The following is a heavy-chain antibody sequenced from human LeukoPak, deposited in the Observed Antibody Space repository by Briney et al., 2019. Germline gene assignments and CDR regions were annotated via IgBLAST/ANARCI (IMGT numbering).Heavy chain of an antibody. CDR3: AREEGYCSSTTCSAPFDY. V-gene: IGHV1-2*02. CDR1: RYTLTGYY. J-gene: IGHJ4*02. D-gene: IGHD2-2*01. Sequence: GASVKVSCKASRYTLTGYYMHWVRQAPGQGLEWMGWINPNSGGTNYAQKFQGRVTMTRDTSISTAYMELSRLRSDDTAVYYCAREEGYCSSTTCSAPFDYWGQGTLVTVSS. CDR2: INPNSGGT.